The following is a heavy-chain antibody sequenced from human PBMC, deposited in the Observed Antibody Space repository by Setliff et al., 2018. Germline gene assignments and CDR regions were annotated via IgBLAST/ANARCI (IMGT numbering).Heavy chain of an antibody. J-gene: IGHJ4*02. D-gene: IGHD2-15*01. CDR1: GFMFYTFG. V-gene: IGHV1-18*01. CDR2: ISPYSGET. Sequence: ASVKVSCKTSGFMFYTFGFSWVRQAPGQGLEWMGWISPYSGETNYAQKFQDRLSVTADTSSKTTYMELRSLTSDDTAVYFCTRSRAPRVVLAADFDLWGQGTLVTVSS. CDR3: TRSRAPRVVLAADFDL.